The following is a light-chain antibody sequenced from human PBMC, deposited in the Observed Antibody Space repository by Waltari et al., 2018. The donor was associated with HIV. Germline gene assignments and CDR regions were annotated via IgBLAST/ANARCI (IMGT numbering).Light chain of an antibody. CDR1: QSLVYSDGDTY. CDR3: MQGTHWPTS. V-gene: IGKV2-30*01. J-gene: IGKJ2*01. CDR2: KVS. Sequence: DVVLTQSPLSLPVTLGQPASISCRSSQSLVYSDGDTYLNWYLQRPGQSPRRLMYKVSKRDSGVPDRFSGSVSGTDFTLHISRVEAEDIGVYYCMQGTHWPTSFGQGTKLEIK.